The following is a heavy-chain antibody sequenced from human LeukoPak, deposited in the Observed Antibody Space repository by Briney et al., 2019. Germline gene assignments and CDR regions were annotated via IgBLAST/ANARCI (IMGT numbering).Heavy chain of an antibody. D-gene: IGHD1-26*01. V-gene: IGHV3-21*01. Sequence: GGSLRLSCAASGFTFSSYWMNWARQAPGKGLEWVSSISSSSSYIYYADSVKGRFTISRDNAKNSLYLQMNSLRAEDTAVYYCARDGSYLNIGCFDYWGQGTLVTVSS. J-gene: IGHJ4*02. CDR3: ARDGSYLNIGCFDY. CDR1: GFTFSSYW. CDR2: ISSSSSYI.